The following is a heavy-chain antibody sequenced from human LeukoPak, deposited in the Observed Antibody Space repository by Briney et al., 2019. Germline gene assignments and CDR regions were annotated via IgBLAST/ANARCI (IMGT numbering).Heavy chain of an antibody. Sequence: SETLSLTCTVSTDSFSSVSYYWSWIRQPAGKGLEWIGRVYTSGSTSYNPSLKSRVTISIDTSKNQFSLNLNSVTAADTAVYYCAGHRGTAMAPGFDYWGQGTLVTVSS. CDR2: VYTSGST. CDR3: AGHRGTAMAPGFDY. J-gene: IGHJ4*02. D-gene: IGHD5-18*01. V-gene: IGHV4-61*02. CDR1: TDSFSSVSYY.